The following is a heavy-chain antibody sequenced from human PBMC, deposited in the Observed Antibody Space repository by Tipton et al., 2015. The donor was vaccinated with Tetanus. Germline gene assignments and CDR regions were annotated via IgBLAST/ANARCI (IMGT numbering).Heavy chain of an antibody. CDR3: ASLPLRFLEGDAFDI. V-gene: IGHV5-51*01. CDR1: GYSFTSYW. CDR2: IYPGDSDT. D-gene: IGHD3-3*01. J-gene: IGHJ3*02. Sequence: QLVQSGAEVKKPGESLKISCKGSGYSFTSYWIGWVRQMPGKGLEWMGIIYPGDSDTRYSPSFHAQVTISADKSISTAYLQWSSLKASDPAMYYCASLPLRFLEGDAFDIWGQGTMVTVSS.